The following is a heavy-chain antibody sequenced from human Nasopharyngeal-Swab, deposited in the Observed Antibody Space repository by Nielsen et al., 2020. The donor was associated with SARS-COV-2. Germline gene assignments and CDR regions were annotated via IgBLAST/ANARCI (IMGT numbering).Heavy chain of an antibody. CDR3: GRHRTYYYDSSDYDL. D-gene: IGHD3-22*01. Sequence: GESLKISCAASGFTFRSYAISWVRQAPGQGLEWVGRIRNKAKGDTTDYAPSLQGRVTISRDDSRKSLFLQMNCLKTEDTAVYYCGRHRTYYYDSSDYDLWGQGALVIVGS. J-gene: IGHJ4*02. CDR1: GFTFRSYA. CDR2: IRNKAKGDTT. V-gene: IGHV3-72*01.